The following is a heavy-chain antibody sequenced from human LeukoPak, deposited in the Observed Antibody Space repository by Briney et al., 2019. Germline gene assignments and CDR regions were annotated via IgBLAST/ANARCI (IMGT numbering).Heavy chain of an antibody. CDR1: CASISSYY. CDR3: ARGDSYSDY. J-gene: IGHJ4*02. V-gene: IGHV4-4*07. Sequence: SETLSLTCTVSCASISSYYWSWIRQPAGRGLEWVGHIYISGSANYNPSLKSRVTISIGTSKNQFSLKLSSVTAADTAVYYCARGDSYSDYWGQGTLVTVSS. D-gene: IGHD4-11*01. CDR2: IYISGSA.